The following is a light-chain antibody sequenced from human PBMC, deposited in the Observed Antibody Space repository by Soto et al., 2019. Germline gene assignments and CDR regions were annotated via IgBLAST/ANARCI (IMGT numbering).Light chain of an antibody. CDR3: QQSYSTRWT. Sequence: DMQMTQSPSSLSASVGHRVTITCRASQSISSYLNWYQQKPGKAPKLLIYAASSLQSGVPSRFSGSGSGTDFTLTISSLQPEDFAPYYCQQSYSTRWTFGQGTKVEIK. V-gene: IGKV1-39*01. CDR1: QSISSY. CDR2: AAS. J-gene: IGKJ1*01.